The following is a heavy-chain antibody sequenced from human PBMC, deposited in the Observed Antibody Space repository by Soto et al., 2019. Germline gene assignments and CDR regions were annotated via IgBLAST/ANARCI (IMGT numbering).Heavy chain of an antibody. J-gene: IGHJ4*02. CDR2: IYYSGST. CDR3: ARRWGYYFDY. V-gene: IGHV4-59*12. D-gene: IGHD3-16*01. Sequence: QVQLQESGPGLVKPSETLSLTCTVSGGSISSYYWSWIRQPPGKGLEWMGYIYYSGSTNYNHSLKGRVTISVATSKNQFSQKLSSVTAADTAVYYCARRWGYYFDYWGQGTLVTVSS. CDR1: GGSISSYY.